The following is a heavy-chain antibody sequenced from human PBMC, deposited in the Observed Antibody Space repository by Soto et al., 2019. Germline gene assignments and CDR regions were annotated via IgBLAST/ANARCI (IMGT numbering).Heavy chain of an antibody. Sequence: ASVKVSCKASGYTFTTYNMHWVRQAPGQGLEWMGIINPSGGSTNYAQRFQGRVTMTSDTSTSTVYMELSSLRTDDTAVYYCARVVVPTTVTTSNWFDPWGQGTLVTVSS. CDR1: GYTFTTYN. J-gene: IGHJ5*02. V-gene: IGHV1-46*01. CDR2: INPSGGST. CDR3: ARVVVPTTVTTSNWFDP. D-gene: IGHD4-17*01.